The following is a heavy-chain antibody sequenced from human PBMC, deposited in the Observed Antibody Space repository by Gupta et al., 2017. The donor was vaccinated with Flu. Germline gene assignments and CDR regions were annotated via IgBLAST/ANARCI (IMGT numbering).Heavy chain of an antibody. Sequence: LSCATSGFTFSNYGMHWVRQAPGKGLEWVAVVWYDGSKEYYADSVKGRFTISRDNFKRTVYLQMDSLRTDDTAIYYCAQQDSFYSGWGQGTLVIVSS. CDR2: VWYDGSKE. CDR3: AQQDSFYSG. J-gene: IGHJ4*02. CDR1: GFTFSNYG. D-gene: IGHD3-22*01. V-gene: IGHV3-33*06.